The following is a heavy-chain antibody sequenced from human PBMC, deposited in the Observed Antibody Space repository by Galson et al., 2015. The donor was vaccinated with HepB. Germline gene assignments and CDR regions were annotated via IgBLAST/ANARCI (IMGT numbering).Heavy chain of an antibody. CDR3: GRGGYGGYALDY. CDR2: ISAYNGHT. D-gene: IGHD5-12*01. J-gene: IGHJ4*02. V-gene: IGHV1-18*04. CDR1: GYTFTSYS. Sequence: SVKVSCKTSGYTFTSYSISWVRQAPGQGPEWMAWISAYNGHTNYAQKFQGRVTVTTDTSTSTIYMELRSLRADDTAVYYCGRGGYGGYALDYWGQGTLVTVSS.